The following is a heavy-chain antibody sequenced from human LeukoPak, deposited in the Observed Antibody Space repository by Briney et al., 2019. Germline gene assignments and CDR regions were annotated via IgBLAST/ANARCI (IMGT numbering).Heavy chain of an antibody. CDR3: TRDLGLSHAYGAFDV. Sequence: PGGSLRLSCAASGFTFSLYDMHWVRQATGKSLEWVSGIGNEGSTFYPGSLKGRFTISRDNAKNSLYLQMNSLSAEDTAVYYCTRDLGLSHAYGAFDVWGQGALVTVSS. V-gene: IGHV3-13*01. CDR1: GFTFSLYD. CDR2: IGNEGST. J-gene: IGHJ3*01. D-gene: IGHD3-16*01.